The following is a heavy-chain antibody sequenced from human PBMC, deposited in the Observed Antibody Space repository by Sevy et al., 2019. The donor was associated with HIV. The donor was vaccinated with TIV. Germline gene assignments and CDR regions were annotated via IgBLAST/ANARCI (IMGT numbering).Heavy chain of an antibody. V-gene: IGHV3-23*01. CDR1: GFPFSNFA. J-gene: IGHJ4*02. CDR2: LIGGGSRT. CDR3: ARENPGRAIAAAGPFDY. D-gene: IGHD6-13*01. Sequence: GGSLRLSCAASGFPFSNFAMSWVRQAPGKGLEWVSTLIGGGSRTYYADSVTGRFIISRDNSRNTLYLQMNSLRAEDTAVYYCARENPGRAIAAAGPFDYWGQGTLVTVSS.